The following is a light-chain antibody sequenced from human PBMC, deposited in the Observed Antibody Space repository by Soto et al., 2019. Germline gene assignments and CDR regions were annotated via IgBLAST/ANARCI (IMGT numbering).Light chain of an antibody. CDR1: SSDVGTSNY. J-gene: IGLJ1*01. CDR2: DVT. Sequence: QSVLTQPRSVSGSPGQSVTISCTGTSSDVGTSNYASWYQQHPGKAPKLMIYDVTKRPSGVPDRFSASKSGNTASLTISGLQADDEADYYCCSYAATYTSVFGTGTKVTVL. V-gene: IGLV2-11*01. CDR3: CSYAATYTSV.